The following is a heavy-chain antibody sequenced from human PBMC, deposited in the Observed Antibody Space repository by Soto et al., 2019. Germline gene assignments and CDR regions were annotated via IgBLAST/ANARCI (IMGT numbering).Heavy chain of an antibody. D-gene: IGHD1-7*01. Sequence: QLQLQESGSGLVKPSQTLSLTCAVSGGSISSGGYSWSWIRQPPGKGLEWIGYIYHSGSTYYNPSLKSRGTISVDRSKNQFSLKLSSVTAADTAVYYCARVELELEEGWFDPWGQGTLVTVSS. CDR3: ARVELELEEGWFDP. J-gene: IGHJ5*02. V-gene: IGHV4-30-2*01. CDR2: IYHSGST. CDR1: GGSISSGGYS.